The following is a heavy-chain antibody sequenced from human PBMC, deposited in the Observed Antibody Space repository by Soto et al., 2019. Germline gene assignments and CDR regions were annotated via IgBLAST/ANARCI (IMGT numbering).Heavy chain of an antibody. Sequence: PSETLSLTCTVSGGSISSYYWSWIRQPPGKGLEWIGYIYYSGSTNYNPSLKSRVTISVDTSKNQFSLKLSSVTAADTAVYYFARAKAPLYSSSWYWFDPWGQGTLVTVSS. CDR1: GGSISSYY. CDR2: IYYSGST. J-gene: IGHJ5*02. CDR3: ARAKAPLYSSSWYWFDP. V-gene: IGHV4-59*08. D-gene: IGHD6-13*01.